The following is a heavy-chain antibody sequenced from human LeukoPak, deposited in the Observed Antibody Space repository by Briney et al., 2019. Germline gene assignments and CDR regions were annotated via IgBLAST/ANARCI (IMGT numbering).Heavy chain of an antibody. J-gene: IGHJ4*02. CDR1: GASISGTAYY. D-gene: IGHD3-10*01. CDR3: ARLKPDYYGSGIDY. CDR2: IYYSGST. Sequence: SETLSLTCTVSGASISGTAYYWGWVRQPPRKGLEWIGNIYYSGSTYYNASLQSRVTISIDTSKNQFSLKLSSVTAADTAVYYCARLKPDYYGSGIDYWGQGTLVTVSS. V-gene: IGHV4-39*01.